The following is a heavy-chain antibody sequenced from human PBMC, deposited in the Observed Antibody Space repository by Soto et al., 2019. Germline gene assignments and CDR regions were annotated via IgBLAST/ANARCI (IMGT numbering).Heavy chain of an antibody. J-gene: IGHJ4*02. CDR2: IRVSGYT. Sequence: QVPLQESGPGLVEPSQTLSLTCTVSGGSISSGYYHWSWVRQLPGKGLEWIGYIRVSGYTQYNPSLQSRLTISVDASNNQFSLRLTSVTAADTAVYYCATYAEAAGGTGSWGQGTLVTVSS. V-gene: IGHV4-31*03. D-gene: IGHD6-13*01. CDR3: ATYAEAAGGTGS. CDR1: GGSISSGYYH.